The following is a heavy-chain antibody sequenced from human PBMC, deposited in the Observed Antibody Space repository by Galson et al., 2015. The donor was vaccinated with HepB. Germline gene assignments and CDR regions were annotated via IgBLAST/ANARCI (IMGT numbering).Heavy chain of an antibody. D-gene: IGHD2-2*01. J-gene: IGHJ4*02. V-gene: IGHV1-18*01. CDR1: GYTFTSYG. Sequence: SVKVSCKASGYTFTSYGISWVRQAPGQGLEWMGWISAYNGNTNYAQKLQGRVTMTTDTSTSTAYMELRSLRSDDTAVYYCARDGSVVVPAANFDYWGQGTLVTVSS. CDR2: ISAYNGNT. CDR3: ARDGSVVVPAANFDY.